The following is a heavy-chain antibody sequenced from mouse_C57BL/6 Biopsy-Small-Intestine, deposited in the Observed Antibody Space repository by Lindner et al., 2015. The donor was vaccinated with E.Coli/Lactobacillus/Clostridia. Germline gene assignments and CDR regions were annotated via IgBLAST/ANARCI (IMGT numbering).Heavy chain of an antibody. CDR1: GYTFTDYW. V-gene: IGHV1-9*01. CDR2: ILPGSGTA. D-gene: IGHD2-5*01. J-gene: IGHJ2*01. CDR3: TRDYSNIYFFDY. Sequence: VQLQESGAELMKPGASVKLSCKATGYTFTDYWIEWVKQRPGHGLEWIGEILPGSGTANYNENFKGRATFTADTSSNTAYMQLSSLTTEDSAVYYCTRDYSNIYFFDYWGQGTTLTVSS.